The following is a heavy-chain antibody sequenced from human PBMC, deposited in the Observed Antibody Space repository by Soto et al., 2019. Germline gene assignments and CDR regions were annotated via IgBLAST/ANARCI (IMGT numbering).Heavy chain of an antibody. J-gene: IGHJ6*02. CDR2: INSDGSST. CDR3: ARVEGMLGSWYSPSPYYYYGMDV. CDR1: GFTFSSYW. D-gene: IGHD6-13*01. V-gene: IGHV3-74*01. Sequence: PGGSLRLSCAASGFTFSSYWMNWVRQAPGKGLVWVSRINSDGSSTSYADSVKGRFTISRDNAKNTLYLQMNSLRAEDTAVYYCARVEGMLGSWYSPSPYYYYGMDVWGQGTTVTVSS.